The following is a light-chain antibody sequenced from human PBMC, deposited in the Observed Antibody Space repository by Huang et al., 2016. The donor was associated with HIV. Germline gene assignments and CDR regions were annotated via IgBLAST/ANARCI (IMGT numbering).Light chain of an antibody. J-gene: IGKJ2*01. CDR1: QNIAIY. CDR3: QQSYNTPYT. V-gene: IGKV1-39*01. Sequence: DIQMTQSPSSLSASVGDRVTITCRASQNIAIYVHWYQQKPWEAPELRIYAASNLQSGVPSRFSGGGSGTDFTLTISSLQPEDFISYFCQQSYNTPYTFGQGTKLEIK. CDR2: AAS.